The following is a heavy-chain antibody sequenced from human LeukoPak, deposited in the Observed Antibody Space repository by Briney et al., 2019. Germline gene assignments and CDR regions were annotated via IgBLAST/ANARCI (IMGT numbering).Heavy chain of an antibody. J-gene: IGHJ4*02. CDR3: ATRITTGDY. V-gene: IGHV4-38-2*02. CDR1: GYSISSGYY. D-gene: IGHD3-22*01. CDR2: IYHSGST. Sequence: SETLSLTCTVSGYSISSGYYWGWIRQPPGKGLEWIGSIYHSGSTYYNPSLKSRVTIPVDTSKNQFSLKLSSVTAADTAVYYCATRITTGDYWGQGTLVTVSS.